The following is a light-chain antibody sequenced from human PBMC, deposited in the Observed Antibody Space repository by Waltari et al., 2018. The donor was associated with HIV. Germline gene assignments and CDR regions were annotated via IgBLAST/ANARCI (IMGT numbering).Light chain of an antibody. CDR3: GTWDSSLSAGV. Sequence: QSVLTQPPSVSAAPGQRVTISCSGSSSNIGYNYVSWYQQLPGTAPKPLLYDNNKRPSGIPDRFSGSKSGASATLGITGLQTGDEADYYCGTWDSSLSAGVFGGGTKLTVL. V-gene: IGLV1-51*01. J-gene: IGLJ2*01. CDR2: DNN. CDR1: SSNIGYNY.